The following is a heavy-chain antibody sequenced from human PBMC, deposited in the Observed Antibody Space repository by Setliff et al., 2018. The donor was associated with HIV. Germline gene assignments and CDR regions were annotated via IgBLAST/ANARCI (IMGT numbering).Heavy chain of an antibody. CDR2: IRYTGSNK. V-gene: IGHV3-30*02. J-gene: IGHJ6*03. CDR3: AKSFNSGPTNWNIDV. D-gene: IGHD1-20*01. CDR1: GFTFSSYG. Sequence: PGGSLRLSCAASGFTFSSYGLHWVRQAPGKGLEWVAFIRYTGSNKYYGDSVRGRFTISRDNSKNTLYLQMNSLRSEDTAVYFCAKSFNSGPTNWNIDVWGTGTTVTVSS.